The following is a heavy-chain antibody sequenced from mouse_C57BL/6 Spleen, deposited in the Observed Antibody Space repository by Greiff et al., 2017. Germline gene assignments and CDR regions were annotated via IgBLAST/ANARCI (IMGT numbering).Heavy chain of an antibody. CDR3: ASRAYDYDEGAWFAY. CDR2: IWGVGST. D-gene: IGHD2-4*01. CDR1: GFSLTSYG. Sequence: VMLVESGPGLVAPSQSLSITCTVSGFSLTSYGVDWVRQSPGKGLEWLGVIWGVGSTNYNSALKSRLSISKDNSKSQVFLKMNSLQTDDTAMYYCASRAYDYDEGAWFAYWGQGTLVTVSA. J-gene: IGHJ3*01. V-gene: IGHV2-6*01.